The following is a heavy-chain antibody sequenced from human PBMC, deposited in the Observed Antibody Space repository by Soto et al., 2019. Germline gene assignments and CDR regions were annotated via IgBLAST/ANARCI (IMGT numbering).Heavy chain of an antibody. V-gene: IGHV3-7*05. J-gene: IGHJ4*02. CDR2: INYDGSEK. CDR1: GYSFTSYW. Sequence: GESLKISCKGSGYSFTSYWIGWVRQAPGKGLEWVANINYDGSEKNYVDSVKGRFTISRDNTRNSLALQMNTLRAEDTAVYYCLSAGSAVSWGQGTLVTVSS. D-gene: IGHD3-10*01. CDR3: LSAGSAVS.